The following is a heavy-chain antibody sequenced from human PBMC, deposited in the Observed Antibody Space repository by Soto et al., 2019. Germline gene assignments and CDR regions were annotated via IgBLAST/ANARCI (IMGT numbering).Heavy chain of an antibody. CDR3: ARASGAAAPHLGSNYYYYYSMDV. CDR1: GYTFTSYA. CDR2: INAGNGNT. V-gene: IGHV1-3*01. Sequence: QVQLVQSGAEVKKPGASVKVSCKASGYTFTSYAMHWVRQAPGQRLEWMGWINAGNGNTKYSQKFKGIVTITRDTSASTAYMELSSLRSEDTTVYYCARASGAAAPHLGSNYYYYYSMDVWGKGTTVTVSS. J-gene: IGHJ6*03. D-gene: IGHD6-13*01.